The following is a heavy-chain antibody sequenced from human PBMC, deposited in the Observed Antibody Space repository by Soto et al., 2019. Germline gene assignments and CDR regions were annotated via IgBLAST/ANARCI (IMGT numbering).Heavy chain of an antibody. CDR2: ISYDGTNE. Sequence: VGSLRLSCVASGFTFSGYAMHWVRQAPGKGLEWVALISYDGTNEYYADSVKGRFTISRDNSKNTQFLQMNSLRPDDAAVYYCARGGGGYHYYGMDVWGHGTTGTVSS. CDR3: ARGGGGYHYYGMDV. D-gene: IGHD2-2*01. V-gene: IGHV3-30-3*01. J-gene: IGHJ6*02. CDR1: GFTFSGYA.